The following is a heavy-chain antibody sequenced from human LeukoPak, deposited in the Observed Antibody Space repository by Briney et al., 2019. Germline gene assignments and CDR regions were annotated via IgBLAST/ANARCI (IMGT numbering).Heavy chain of an antibody. CDR2: IKQDGSEK. CDR1: GFTFSSYW. V-gene: IGHV3-7*01. Sequence: GGSLRLSCAASGFTFSSYWMSWVRQAPGKGLEWVANIKQDGSEKYYVDSVKGRFTISRDNAKNSLYLQMNSLRAEDTAVYYCARDPRFGGIVVVTPYFDYWGQGTLVTVSS. CDR3: ARDPRFGGIVVVTPYFDY. D-gene: IGHD3-22*01. J-gene: IGHJ4*02.